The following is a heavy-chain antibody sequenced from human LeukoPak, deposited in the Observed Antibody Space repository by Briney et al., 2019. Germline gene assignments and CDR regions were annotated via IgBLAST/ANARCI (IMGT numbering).Heavy chain of an antibody. CDR3: ARGDVGATSGPFDY. Sequence: GGSLRLSCAASGFTFSSYWMFWVRQAPGKGLVWVSRINSDGSRTIYADSVKGRFTISRDNAKSTLYLQMNSLRAEDTAVYYCARGDVGATSGPFDYWGQGSLVTVSS. V-gene: IGHV3-74*01. D-gene: IGHD1-26*01. J-gene: IGHJ4*02. CDR1: GFTFSSYW. CDR2: INSDGSRT.